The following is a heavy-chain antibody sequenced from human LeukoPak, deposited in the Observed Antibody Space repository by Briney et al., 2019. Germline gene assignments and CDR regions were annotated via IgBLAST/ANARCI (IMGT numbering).Heavy chain of an antibody. D-gene: IGHD6-19*01. CDR3: AREYSSGWLHYYYYYGMDV. V-gene: IGHV3-7*03. Sequence: GGSLRPSCAASGFTFSSYWMSWVRQAPGKGLEWVANIKQDGSEKYYVDSVKGRFTISRDNAKNSLYLQMNSLRAEDTAVYYCAREYSSGWLHYYYYYGMDVWGQGTTVTVSS. J-gene: IGHJ6*02. CDR2: IKQDGSEK. CDR1: GFTFSSYW.